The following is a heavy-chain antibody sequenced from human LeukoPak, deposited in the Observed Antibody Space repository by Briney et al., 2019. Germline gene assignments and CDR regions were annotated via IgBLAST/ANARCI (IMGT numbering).Heavy chain of an antibody. CDR3: ARDEGYVDY. J-gene: IGHJ4*02. CDR2: ISRGTSTI. CDR1: GFTFSSYN. Sequence: GGSLRLSCAASGFTFSSYNMNWVRQAPGKGQEWVSYISRGTSTINYADSVKGRFTISRDNAKNSLYLQMNSLRADDTAVYYCARDEGYVDYWGQGTLVTVSS. V-gene: IGHV3-48*01.